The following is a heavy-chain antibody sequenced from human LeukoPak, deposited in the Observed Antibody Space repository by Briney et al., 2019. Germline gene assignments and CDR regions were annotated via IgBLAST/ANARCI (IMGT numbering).Heavy chain of an antibody. CDR3: ARYYGGNAIFDY. Sequence: SETLSLTGAVYGGSFSSYYWSWIRQPPGKGLEWIAEISYSGRTYYNPSLRSRVTISVDTSKNHFSLKLSSVTATDTAVFYCARYYGGNAIFDYWGQGTLVTVSS. V-gene: IGHV4-34*01. D-gene: IGHD4-23*01. CDR1: GGSFSSYY. CDR2: ISYSGRT. J-gene: IGHJ4*02.